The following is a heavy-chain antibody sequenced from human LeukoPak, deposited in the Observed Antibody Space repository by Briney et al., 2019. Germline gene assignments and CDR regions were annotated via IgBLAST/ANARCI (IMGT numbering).Heavy chain of an antibody. Sequence: PGGSLRLSCAASGSNFRSYDMNWVRQAPGKGLEWVSSISSSSSYIYYADSVKGRFIISRDNAKNSLYLQMDSLRAEDTAVYYCAREVIGGNCAWGQGTLVTVSS. CDR1: GSNFRSYD. D-gene: IGHD4-23*01. V-gene: IGHV3-21*01. CDR2: ISSSSSYI. CDR3: AREVIGGNCA. J-gene: IGHJ4*02.